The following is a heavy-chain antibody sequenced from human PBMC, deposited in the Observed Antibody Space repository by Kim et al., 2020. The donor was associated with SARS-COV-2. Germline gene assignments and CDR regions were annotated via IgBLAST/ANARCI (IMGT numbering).Heavy chain of an antibody. J-gene: IGHJ4*02. CDR3: ARAADYYDSSGYLRFDY. D-gene: IGHD3-22*01. Sequence: FQGTVTITADKSTSTAYMELSSLRSEDTAVYYCARAADYYDSSGYLRFDYWGQGTLVTVSS. V-gene: IGHV1-69*04.